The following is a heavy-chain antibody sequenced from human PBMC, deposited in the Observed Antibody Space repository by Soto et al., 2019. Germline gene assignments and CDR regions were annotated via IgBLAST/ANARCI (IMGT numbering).Heavy chain of an antibody. D-gene: IGHD2-2*01. V-gene: IGHV3-9*01. Sequence: PGGSLRLSCAASGFTFSSYAMSWVRQAPGKGLEWVSAISGSIGYADSVKGRFTISRDNAKNSLYLQMNSLRAEDTALYYCAKDIVVVPAAISNGAFDILGQGTMVTVSS. J-gene: IGHJ3*02. CDR1: GFTFSSYA. CDR2: ISGSI. CDR3: AKDIVVVPAAISNGAFDI.